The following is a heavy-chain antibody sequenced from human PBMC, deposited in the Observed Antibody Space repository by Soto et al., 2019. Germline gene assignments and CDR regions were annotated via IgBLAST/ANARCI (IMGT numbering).Heavy chain of an antibody. CDR1: CYTLSTYG. Sequence: ASVKGSCQASCYTLSTYGISWGRQAPGQRLEWMGWISAYNGNTNYAQKLQGRVTMTTDTSTSTAYTELRSLRSDDTAVYYCARDKNVHYDILTGYYYYWGQGTLVTVSS. D-gene: IGHD3-9*01. J-gene: IGHJ4*02. CDR3: ARDKNVHYDILTGYYYY. CDR2: ISAYNGNT. V-gene: IGHV1-18*01.